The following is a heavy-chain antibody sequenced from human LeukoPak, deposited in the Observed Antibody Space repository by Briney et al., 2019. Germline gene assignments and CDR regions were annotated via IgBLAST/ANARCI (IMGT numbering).Heavy chain of an antibody. CDR2: IRSKANSYAT. Sequence: GGSLRLSCAASGFTFSGSAMNWVRQASGKGLEWVGRIRSKANSYATAYAASVKGRFTISRHDSKNTAYLQMNSLKTEDTAVYYCTRDQLTLDPWGQGTLVTVSS. CDR3: TRDQLTLDP. CDR1: GFTFSGSA. J-gene: IGHJ5*02. D-gene: IGHD1-1*01. V-gene: IGHV3-73*01.